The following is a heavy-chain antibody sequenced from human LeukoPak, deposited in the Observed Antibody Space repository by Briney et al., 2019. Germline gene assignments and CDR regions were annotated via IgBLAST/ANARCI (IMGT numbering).Heavy chain of an antibody. J-gene: IGHJ4*02. Sequence: GGSLRLSCAASGFTFSRYAMSWVRQAPGKGLEWVSGISDSGGSTYYADSVKGRFTISRDNSKNTLYLQMNSLRAEDTAVYYCAKAWGYDFWSGYNIDYWGQGTLVTVSS. CDR3: AKAWGYDFWSGYNIDY. CDR2: ISDSGGST. CDR1: GFTFSRYA. V-gene: IGHV3-23*01. D-gene: IGHD3-3*01.